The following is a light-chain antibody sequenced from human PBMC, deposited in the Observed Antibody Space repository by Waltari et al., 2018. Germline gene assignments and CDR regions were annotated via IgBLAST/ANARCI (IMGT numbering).Light chain of an antibody. CDR1: ILRPFY. Sequence: SSELPQDPAVSVALGQTVRITCHGDILRPFYANWCRQKPGQAPELVIYGKNNRPSGIPDRFSASSSGTTTSLTITGAQAEDEADYYCSSRDISGDVVFGGGTELTVL. V-gene: IGLV3-19*01. CDR2: GKN. CDR3: SSRDISGDVV. J-gene: IGLJ2*01.